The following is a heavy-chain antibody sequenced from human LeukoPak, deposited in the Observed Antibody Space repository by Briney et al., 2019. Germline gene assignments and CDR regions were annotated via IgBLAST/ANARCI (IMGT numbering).Heavy chain of an antibody. J-gene: IGHJ4*02. CDR3: ARDAYYDFWSGYPRYFDY. D-gene: IGHD3-3*01. CDR1: GVNFSSYW. Sequence: PGGSLRLSCAVSGVNFSSYWMSWVRQAPGKGLEWVANIKQDGSEEYYVDSVKGRFTIPTDNAKNSLYLQMNSLRAEDTAVYYCARDAYYDFWSGYPRYFDYWGQGTLVTVSS. V-gene: IGHV3-7*01. CDR2: IKQDGSEE.